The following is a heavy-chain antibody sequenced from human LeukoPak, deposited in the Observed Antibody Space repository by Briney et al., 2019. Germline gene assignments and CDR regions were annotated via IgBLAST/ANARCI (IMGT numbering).Heavy chain of an antibody. CDR1: GGSISSGGYY. V-gene: IGHV4-31*03. J-gene: IGHJ5*02. CDR3: ARDGLNTLFDP. Sequence: SQTLSLTCTVSGGSISSGGYYWSWIRQHLGKGLEWIGYIYYSGSTYYNPSLKSRVTISVDTSKNQFSLKLSSVTAADTAVYYCARDGLNTLFDPWGQGTLVTVSS. D-gene: IGHD2-15*01. CDR2: IYYSGST.